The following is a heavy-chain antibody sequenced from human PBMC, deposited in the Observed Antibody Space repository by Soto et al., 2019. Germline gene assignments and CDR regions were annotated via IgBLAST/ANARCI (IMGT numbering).Heavy chain of an antibody. Sequence: ASVKVSCKASGYTFTSYDINWVRQATGQGLEWMGWMNPNSGNTGYAQKFQGRVTMTRNTSISTAYMELSSLRSEETAVYYCARGGMGGYSYERDAFDIWGQGTMVTVSS. CDR1: GYTFTSYD. D-gene: IGHD5-18*01. V-gene: IGHV1-8*01. CDR3: ARGGMGGYSYERDAFDI. CDR2: MNPNSGNT. J-gene: IGHJ3*02.